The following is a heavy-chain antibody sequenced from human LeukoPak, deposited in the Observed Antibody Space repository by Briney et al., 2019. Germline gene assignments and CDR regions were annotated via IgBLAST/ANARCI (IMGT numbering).Heavy chain of an antibody. Sequence: VASVKVSCKASGYTFTSYGISWVRQAPGQGLEWMGWISAYNGNTNYAQKLQGRVTMTTDTSTSTAYMELRSLRSDDTAVYYCARTQCSSTSCYENWFDPWGQGTLVTVSS. V-gene: IGHV1-18*01. J-gene: IGHJ5*02. CDR1: GYTFTSYG. D-gene: IGHD2-2*01. CDR3: ARTQCSSTSCYENWFDP. CDR2: ISAYNGNT.